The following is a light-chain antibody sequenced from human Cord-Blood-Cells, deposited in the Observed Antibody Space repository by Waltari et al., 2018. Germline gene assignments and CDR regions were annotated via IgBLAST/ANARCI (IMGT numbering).Light chain of an antibody. CDR2: CNS. CDR3: QSYDSSLSGVV. CDR1: SSNIGAGYD. J-gene: IGLJ2*01. Sequence: QSVLTQPPSVSGAPGQRVTISCTGSSSNIGAGYDVHWYQQLPGTAPKLLIYCNSNRPSGVPDRFSGSKSGTSASLAITELQAEDEADYYCQSYDSSLSGVVFGGGTKLTVL. V-gene: IGLV1-40*01.